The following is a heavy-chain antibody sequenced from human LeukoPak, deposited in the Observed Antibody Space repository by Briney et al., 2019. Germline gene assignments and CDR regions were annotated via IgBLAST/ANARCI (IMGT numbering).Heavy chain of an antibody. D-gene: IGHD3-16*01. J-gene: IGHJ4*02. Sequence: PSETLSLTCTVSGGSISSSSHYWGWIRQPPGKGLEWIGSMYYRGSTYHNPSLKSRVTISVDTSKNQFSLKLSSVTAADTAVYYCARTGGLRGRRNDYVWGSFYFDYWGQGTLVTVSS. CDR3: ARTGGLRGRRNDYVWGSFYFDY. CDR2: MYYRGST. CDR1: GGSISSSSHY. V-gene: IGHV4-39*01.